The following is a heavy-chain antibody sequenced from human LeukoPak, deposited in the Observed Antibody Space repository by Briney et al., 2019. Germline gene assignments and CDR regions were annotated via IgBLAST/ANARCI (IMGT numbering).Heavy chain of an antibody. CDR1: GGSISSYY. J-gene: IGHJ4*02. D-gene: IGHD6-13*01. V-gene: IGHV4-34*01. CDR2: INHSGST. Sequence: SETLSLTCTVSGGSISSYYWSWIRQPPGKGLEWIGEINHSGSTNYNPSLKSRVTISVDTSKNQFSLKLSSVTAADTAVYYCARGGGLSYSSSWYYFDYWGQGTLVTVSS. CDR3: ARGGGLSYSSSWYYFDY.